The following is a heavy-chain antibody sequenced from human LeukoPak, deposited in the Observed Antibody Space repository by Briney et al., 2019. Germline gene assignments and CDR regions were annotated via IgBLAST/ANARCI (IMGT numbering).Heavy chain of an antibody. CDR3: ARRRSPSETGAFEI. J-gene: IGHJ3*02. CDR2: IYQSGST. V-gene: IGHV4-38-2*02. D-gene: IGHD5-24*01. CDR1: GYSISSGYY. Sequence: SETLSLTCTVSGYSISSGYYWGWIRQSPGKGLEWIGTIYQSGSTYYNPSLKSRVTISVDTSKNQFSLKLSSVTAADTAVYYCARRRSPSETGAFEIWGQGTMVTVSS.